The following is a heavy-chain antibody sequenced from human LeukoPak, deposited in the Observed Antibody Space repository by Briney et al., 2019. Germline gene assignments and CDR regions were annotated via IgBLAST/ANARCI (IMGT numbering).Heavy chain of an antibody. Sequence: PGGSLRLSCAASGFTFDDYAMHWVRQAPGKGLEWVSGISWNSGSIGYADSVKGRFTISRDNAKNSLYLQMNSLRAEDTAVYYCARDPSRWFGEFDFWGQGTLVTVSS. CDR2: ISWNSGSI. D-gene: IGHD3-10*01. CDR1: GFTFDDYA. V-gene: IGHV3-9*01. CDR3: ARDPSRWFGEFDF. J-gene: IGHJ4*02.